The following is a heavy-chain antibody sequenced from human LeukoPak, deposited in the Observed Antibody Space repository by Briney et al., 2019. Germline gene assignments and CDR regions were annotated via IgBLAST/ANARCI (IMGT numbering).Heavy chain of an antibody. CDR1: GFTFSSYS. D-gene: IGHD3-3*01. Sequence: GGSLRLSCAASGFTFSSYSMNWVRQAPGKGLEWASSISSSSSYIYYADSVKGRFTISRDNAKNSLYLQMNSLRAEDTAVYYCASRHITIFGVVISDYWGQGTLVTVSS. CDR3: ASRHITIFGVVISDY. CDR2: ISSSSSYI. J-gene: IGHJ4*02. V-gene: IGHV3-21*01.